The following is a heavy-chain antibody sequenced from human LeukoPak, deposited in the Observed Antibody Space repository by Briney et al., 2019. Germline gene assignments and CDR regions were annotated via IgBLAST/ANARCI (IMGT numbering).Heavy chain of an antibody. CDR1: GFXVSSNY. V-gene: IGHV3-66*01. D-gene: IGHD3-10*01. CDR2: IYTAGST. J-gene: IGHJ4*02. CDR3: ARGGYSGSGNYFDY. Sequence: GGSLRLSCAASGFXVSSNYITWVRQAPGKGLQWVSVIYTAGSTYYADSVKGRFTISRDNSKNTLYLQMISLRAEDTAVYYCARGGYSGSGNYFDYWGQGTLVTVSS.